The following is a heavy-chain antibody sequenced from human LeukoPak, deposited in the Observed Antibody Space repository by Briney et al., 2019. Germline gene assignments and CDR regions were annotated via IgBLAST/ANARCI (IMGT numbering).Heavy chain of an antibody. J-gene: IGHJ6*02. V-gene: IGHV3-30-3*02. D-gene: IGHD3-3*01. CDR1: GFTFSRYA. Sequence: GGSLRLSCATSGFTFSRYAMHWVRQAPGKGLEWVALISYDANIGSNKYYADSVKGRFTISRDNSKNTLYLQMNSLRAEDTAVYYCAKNRKLRYDFWSGYYNYYYYGMDVWGQGTTVTVSS. CDR3: AKNRKLRYDFWSGYYNYYYYGMDV. CDR2: ISYDANIGSNK.